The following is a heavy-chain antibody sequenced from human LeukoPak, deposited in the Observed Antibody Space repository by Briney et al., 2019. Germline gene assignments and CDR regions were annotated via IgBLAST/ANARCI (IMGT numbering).Heavy chain of an antibody. CDR2: LSGSGGTT. D-gene: IGHD5-18*01. J-gene: IGHJ4*02. CDR3: AKGDTYGPRKYYFDN. CDR1: EFTFSNYA. V-gene: IGHV3-23*01. Sequence: GGSLRLSCVASEFTFSNYAMSWVRQAPGKGLEWVPGLSGSGGTTYYADSVKGRFTISRDNSKNTLYMQMNFVRAEDTAVYYCAKGDTYGPRKYYFDNWGQGTLVTVSP.